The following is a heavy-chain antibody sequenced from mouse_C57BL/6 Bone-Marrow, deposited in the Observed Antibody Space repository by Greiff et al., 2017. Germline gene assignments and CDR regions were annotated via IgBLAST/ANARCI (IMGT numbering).Heavy chain of an antibody. CDR3: ASYLVYDYGAWFAY. Sequence: VKLMESGPGLVQPSQSLSITCTVSGFSLTSYGVHWVRQSPGKGLEWLGVIWRRGSTDYNAAFMSRLSITKDNSKSQVFFKMNSLQADDTAIYYCASYLVYDYGAWFAYWGQGTLVTVSA. J-gene: IGHJ3*01. CDR2: IWRRGST. CDR1: GFSLTSYG. V-gene: IGHV2-5*01. D-gene: IGHD2-4*01.